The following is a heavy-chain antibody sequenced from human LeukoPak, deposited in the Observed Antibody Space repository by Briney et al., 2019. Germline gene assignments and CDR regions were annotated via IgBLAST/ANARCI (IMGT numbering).Heavy chain of an antibody. Sequence: GGSLRLSCAASGFTFDDYAMHWVRQAPGKGLEWVSGISWNSGSIGYADSVKGRFTISRDNAKNSLYLQMNSLRAEDTALYYCAKEDSLTGSTKVMHDAFDIWGQGTMVTVSS. J-gene: IGHJ3*02. CDR2: ISWNSGSI. CDR3: AKEDSLTGSTKVMHDAFDI. V-gene: IGHV3-9*01. D-gene: IGHD3-9*01. CDR1: GFTFDDYA.